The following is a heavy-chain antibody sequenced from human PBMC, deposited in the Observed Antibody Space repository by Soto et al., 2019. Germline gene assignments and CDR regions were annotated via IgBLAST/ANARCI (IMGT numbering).Heavy chain of an antibody. CDR3: ARHPQSNGKQWFDP. CDR1: GYTFNTHA. J-gene: IGHJ5*02. V-gene: IGHV1-3*01. CDR2: INGGNGNT. Sequence: ASVKVSCKAAGYTFNTHAMHWVRQAPGQGLEWMGWINGGNGNTKYSQKFQGRLTVTRDTSAATVYMELSSLTSGDTAVYYCARHPQSNGKQWFDPWGQGTLVTVSS. D-gene: IGHD2-8*01.